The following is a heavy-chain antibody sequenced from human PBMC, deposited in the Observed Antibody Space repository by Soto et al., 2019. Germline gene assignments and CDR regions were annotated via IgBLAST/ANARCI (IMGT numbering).Heavy chain of an antibody. CDR2: IVPIFGMK. D-gene: IGHD6-13*01. CDR1: GGTSSSYT. J-gene: IGHJ4*02. V-gene: IGHV1-69*17. CDR3: STRGGQEQPFVDY. Sequence: QVQLVQSGAEVKPPGSSVKVSCKASGGTSSSYTISWVRQAPGQGLEWMGGIVPIFGMKNYAQKFQDRLTITADTSTGTAYMELSSLRSEDTALYYCSTRGGQEQPFVDYWGQGTLVTVSS.